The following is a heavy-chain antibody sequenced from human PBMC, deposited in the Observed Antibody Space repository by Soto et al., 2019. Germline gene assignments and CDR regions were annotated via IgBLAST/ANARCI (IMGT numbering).Heavy chain of an antibody. J-gene: IGHJ6*02. CDR3: ARAQGYCSSTSCALRDYYYYGMDV. CDR1: GYTFTSYG. V-gene: IGHV1-18*01. CDR2: ISAYNGNT. D-gene: IGHD2-2*01. Sequence: ASVKVSCKASGYTFTSYGISWVRQAPGQGLEWMGWISAYNGNTNYAQKRQGRVTMTTDTSTSTAYMELRSLRADDTAVYYCARAQGYCSSTSCALRDYYYYGMDVWGQGTTVTVSS.